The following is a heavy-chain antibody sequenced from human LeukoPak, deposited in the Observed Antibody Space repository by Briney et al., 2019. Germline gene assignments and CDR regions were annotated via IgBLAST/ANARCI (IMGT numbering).Heavy chain of an antibody. CDR3: ARDKRVAVAGTYIYYYYMDV. Sequence: SETLSLTCTVSGGSISSSSYYWGWIRQSPGKGLEWIGSISYSGSTYYNPSLKSRVTISVDTSKNQFSLKLSSVTAADTAVYYCARDKRVAVAGTYIYYYYMDVWGNGTTVTISS. J-gene: IGHJ6*03. D-gene: IGHD6-19*01. CDR2: ISYSGST. CDR1: GGSISSSSYY. V-gene: IGHV4-39*07.